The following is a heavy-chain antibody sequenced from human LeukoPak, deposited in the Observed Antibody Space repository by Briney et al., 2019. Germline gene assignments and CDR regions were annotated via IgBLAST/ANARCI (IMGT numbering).Heavy chain of an antibody. D-gene: IGHD3-16*01. CDR1: GFTFTTFR. CDR2: INPDGSTT. Sequence: TGGSLRLSCAASGFTFTTFRMNWVRQVPGKGLVWVSLINPDGSTTTYADSVKGRFTISRDNAKNTVYLQMNSLRGEDTAVYYCARDLRGSPDRWGQGTLVTVSS. V-gene: IGHV3-74*01. CDR3: ARDLRGSPDR. J-gene: IGHJ5*02.